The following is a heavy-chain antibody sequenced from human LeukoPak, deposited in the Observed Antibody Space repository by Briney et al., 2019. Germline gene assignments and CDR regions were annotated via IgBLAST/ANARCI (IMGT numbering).Heavy chain of an antibody. CDR2: ISGSGGST. CDR3: AKGLEGVVVITNFDY. V-gene: IGHV3-23*01. J-gene: IGHJ4*02. D-gene: IGHD3-22*01. Sequence: AGGSLRLSCAASGFTFSSYGMSGVRQAPGKGLEWVSAISGSGGSTYYADSVKGRFTISRDNSKNTLYLQMNSLRAEDTAVYYCAKGLEGVVVITNFDYWGQGTLVTVSS. CDR1: GFTFSSYG.